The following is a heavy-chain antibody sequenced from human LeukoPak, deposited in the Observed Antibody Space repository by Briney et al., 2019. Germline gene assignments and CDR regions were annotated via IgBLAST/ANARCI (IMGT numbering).Heavy chain of an antibody. CDR1: GYTFTGYY. D-gene: IGHD3-22*01. V-gene: IGHV1-2*06. J-gene: IGHJ4*02. Sequence: GASVKVSCKASGYTFTGYYMHWVRQAPGQGLEWMGRINPNSGGTNYAQKSQGRVTMTRDTSISTAYMELSRLRSDDTAVYYCARGGGRGYYDSSGYYHVRWGQGTLVTVSS. CDR2: INPNSGGT. CDR3: ARGGGRGYYDSSGYYHVR.